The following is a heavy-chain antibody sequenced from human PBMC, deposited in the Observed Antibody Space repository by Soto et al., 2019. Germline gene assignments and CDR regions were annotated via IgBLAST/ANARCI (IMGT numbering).Heavy chain of an antibody. CDR3: TRAVSFNSGSYYFDY. V-gene: IGHV1-46*03. Sequence: GASVKVSCKASGYTFTDYYFHWVRQAPGQGLEWMAIINPGGGSTTYAQKFKGRVTVTRDTSTSTLYMELTSLRSEDTAVYFCTRAVSFNSGSYYFDYWGQGTLVTVSS. J-gene: IGHJ4*02. CDR2: INPGGGST. D-gene: IGHD3-10*01. CDR1: GYTFTDYY.